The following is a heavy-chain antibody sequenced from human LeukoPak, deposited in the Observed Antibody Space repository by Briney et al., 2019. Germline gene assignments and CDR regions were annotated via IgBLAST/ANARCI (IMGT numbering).Heavy chain of an antibody. CDR3: ARERPGSASAFDY. V-gene: IGHV3-7*01. CDR1: GFTFSSYW. D-gene: IGHD6-25*01. Sequence: GGSLRLSCAASGFTFSSYWMSWVRQAPGKGLEWVANIKQDGSEKYYVDSVKGRFTISRDNAKNSLYLQMSSLRAEDTAIYYCARERPGSASAFDYWGQGTLVTVSS. CDR2: IKQDGSEK. J-gene: IGHJ4*02.